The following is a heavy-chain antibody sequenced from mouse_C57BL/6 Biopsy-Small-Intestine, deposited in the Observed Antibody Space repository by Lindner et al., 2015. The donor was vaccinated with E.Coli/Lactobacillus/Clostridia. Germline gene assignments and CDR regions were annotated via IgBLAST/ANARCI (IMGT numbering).Heavy chain of an antibody. V-gene: IGHV1-54*02. Sequence: VQLQESGAELVRPGTSVKVSCEASGYAFTNFLIEWVKQRPGQGLEWIGEILPGSGGPNYNEKFKGMATLTADTSSNTAYMQLSSLTTEDSAIYYCARRGYYYASSYYALDCWGQGTSVTVSS. CDR3: ARRGYYYASSYYALDC. CDR1: GYAFTNFL. J-gene: IGHJ4*01. D-gene: IGHD1-1*01. CDR2: ILPGSGGP.